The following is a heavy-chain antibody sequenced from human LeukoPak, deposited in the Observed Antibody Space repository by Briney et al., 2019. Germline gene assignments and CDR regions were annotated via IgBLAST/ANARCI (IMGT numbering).Heavy chain of an antibody. Sequence: SETLSLTCTVSGGSISSYYWSWIRQPPGKGLEWIGYIYYSGSTNYNPSLKSRLFMSVDTSTNKVSLKLRSVTEADTAIYYCAREGRDGYNEYWGQGTLVIVSS. D-gene: IGHD5-24*01. CDR3: AREGRDGYNEY. CDR1: GGSISSYY. V-gene: IGHV4-59*01. CDR2: IYYSGST. J-gene: IGHJ4*02.